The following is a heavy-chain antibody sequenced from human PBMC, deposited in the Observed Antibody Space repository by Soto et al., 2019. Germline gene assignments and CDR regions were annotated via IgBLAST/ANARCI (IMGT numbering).Heavy chain of an antibody. Sequence: GGPLRLSCAASGFTFSSFALHWVRQAPGKGLEWVAVISYDGSNKYYADSVKGRFTISRDNSKNTMYLQKNSLRTEDTAVYYCAKAYPQVGSNYCDYWGQGTLVTVSS. CDR1: GFTFSSFA. CDR3: AKAYPQVGSNYCDY. CDR2: ISYDGSNK. J-gene: IGHJ4*02. D-gene: IGHD1-26*01. V-gene: IGHV3-30-3*01.